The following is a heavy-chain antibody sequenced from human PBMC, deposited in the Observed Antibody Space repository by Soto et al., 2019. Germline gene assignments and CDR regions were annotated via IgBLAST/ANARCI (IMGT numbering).Heavy chain of an antibody. CDR1: GFSYNSYA. CDR2: ISGGGGDT. J-gene: IGHJ4*02. V-gene: IGHV3-23*01. CDR3: VRSFTWYSEADY. D-gene: IGHD6-13*01. Sequence: EVQLLESGGGLVQPGGSLRLSCAASGFSYNSYALNWVRQAPGKGLEWVSSISGGGGDTSYADSVRGRFTISRDNSRSTLYLQMNRLRADDAAVYYCVRSFTWYSEADYWGQGTLVTVSS.